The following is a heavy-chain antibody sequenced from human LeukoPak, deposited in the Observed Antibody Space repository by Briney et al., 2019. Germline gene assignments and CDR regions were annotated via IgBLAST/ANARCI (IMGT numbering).Heavy chain of an antibody. CDR1: GFTFDDYA. D-gene: IGHD6-6*01. CDR2: ISGGGGST. V-gene: IGHV3-43*02. Sequence: GGSLTLSCAASGFTFDDYAMHWVRQAPGKGLEWVCLISGGGGSTDYADSVKGRFTISRDNSKNSLYLQMNILRTGDTALYYCAKDVSPIAARLGPIDYWGQGTLVTVSS. J-gene: IGHJ4*02. CDR3: AKDVSPIAARLGPIDY.